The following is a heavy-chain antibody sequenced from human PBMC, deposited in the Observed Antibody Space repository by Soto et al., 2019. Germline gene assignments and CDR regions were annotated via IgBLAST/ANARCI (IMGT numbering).Heavy chain of an antibody. D-gene: IGHD3-22*01. CDR2: ISYDGNNK. CDR1: GFTFSSYG. Sequence: QVQLVESGGGVVQPGRSLRLSCAASGFTFSSYGMHWVRQAPGKGLEWVAVISYDGNNKYYADSVKGRFTISRDNSKSTLFLHMNSLRAEATAVYYCAKAAGSDYYPVDYWGQGTLVTVSS. V-gene: IGHV3-30*18. J-gene: IGHJ4*02. CDR3: AKAAGSDYYPVDY.